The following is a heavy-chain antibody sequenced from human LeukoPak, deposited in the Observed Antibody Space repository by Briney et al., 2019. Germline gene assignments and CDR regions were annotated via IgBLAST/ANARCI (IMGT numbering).Heavy chain of an antibody. CDR2: IDHSGST. D-gene: IGHD3-16*02. CDR1: GFTFSNYN. Sequence: GSLRLSCAASGFTFSNYNINWVRQAPGKGLEWIGEIDHSGSTNYNPSLKSRVTMSVDTSKNQFSLKLSSVTAADTAVYYCARSNYVWGSYRPRQSDAFDIWGQGTMVTVSS. CDR3: ARSNYVWGSYRPRQSDAFDI. V-gene: IGHV4-34*01. J-gene: IGHJ3*02.